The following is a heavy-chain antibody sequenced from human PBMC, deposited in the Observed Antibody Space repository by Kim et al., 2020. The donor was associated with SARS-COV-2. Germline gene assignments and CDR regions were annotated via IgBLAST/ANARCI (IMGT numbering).Heavy chain of an antibody. V-gene: IGHV4-34*04. D-gene: IGHD4-17*01. J-gene: IGHJ3*02. Sequence: LKGRATISVDTSKTQFSLKLSSVTAADTAVYYCARAVFLDYGGNSAAFDIWGQGTMVTVSS. CDR3: ARAVFLDYGGNSAAFDI.